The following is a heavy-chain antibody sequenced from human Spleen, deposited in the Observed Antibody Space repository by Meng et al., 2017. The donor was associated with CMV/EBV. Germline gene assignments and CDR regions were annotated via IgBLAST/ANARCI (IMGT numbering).Heavy chain of an antibody. Sequence: SETLSLTCAVYGGSFSGYYWSWIRQPPGKGLEWIGEINHSGSTNYNPSLKSRATISVDTSKNQFSLKLSSVTAADTAVYYCARAGGTGTGFHWGQGTLVTVSS. V-gene: IGHV4-34*01. CDR1: GGSFSGYY. D-gene: IGHD1/OR15-1a*01. J-gene: IGHJ4*02. CDR3: ARAGGTGTGFH. CDR2: INHSGST.